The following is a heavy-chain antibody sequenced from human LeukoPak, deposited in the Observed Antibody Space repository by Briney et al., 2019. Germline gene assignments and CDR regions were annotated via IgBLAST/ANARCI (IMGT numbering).Heavy chain of an antibody. CDR2: INHSGST. Sequence: PSETLSLTCAVYGGSFSGYYWSWIRQPPGKGLEWIGEINHSGSTNYNPSLKSRVTISVDTSKNQFSLKLSSVTAADTAVYYCARKKAARGLYYYYYMDVWGKAITVTVSS. V-gene: IGHV4-34*01. CDR3: ARKKAARGLYYYYYMDV. D-gene: IGHD6-6*01. J-gene: IGHJ6*03. CDR1: GGSFSGYY.